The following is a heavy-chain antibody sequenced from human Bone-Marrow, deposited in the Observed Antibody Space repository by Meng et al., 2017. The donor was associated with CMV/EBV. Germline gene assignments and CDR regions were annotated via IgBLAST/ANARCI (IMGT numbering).Heavy chain of an antibody. D-gene: IGHD3-10*01. CDR2: FDLEDGET. CDR1: GYTLTELS. V-gene: IGHV1-24*01. CDR3: ATGGSWGYYTAHYYAMDV. J-gene: IGHJ6*02. Sequence: ASVKVSCKVFGYTLTELSMHWVRQAPGKGLEWMGGFDLEDGETIYAQKFQGRVTMTEDTSTDTAYMEQSSLRVEDTAGYYCATGGSWGYYTAHYYAMDVWGQGTTVTVSS.